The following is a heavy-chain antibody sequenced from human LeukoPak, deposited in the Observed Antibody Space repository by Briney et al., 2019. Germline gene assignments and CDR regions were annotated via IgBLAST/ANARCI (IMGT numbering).Heavy chain of an antibody. CDR3: ARKTDRGYFDL. J-gene: IGHJ4*02. Sequence: PSETLSLTCTVSGASISGSSHYFWGWIRQTPGKGLEWIGSIYYSGITYYNPSLKSRVTISIDKSKNQFSLNLTSVTAADTAVYYCARKTDRGYFDLWGQGNLVTVSS. CDR2: IYYSGIT. CDR1: GASISGSSHYF. D-gene: IGHD1-14*01. V-gene: IGHV4-39*07.